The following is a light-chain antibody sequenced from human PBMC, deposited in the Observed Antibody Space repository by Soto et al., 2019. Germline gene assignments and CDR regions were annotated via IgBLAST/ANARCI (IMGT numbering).Light chain of an antibody. CDR2: GAS. CDR1: QSVSSY. CDR3: HQYHNWPQT. J-gene: IGKJ1*01. Sequence: EIVLTQSPATLSLSPGERATLSCRASQSVSSYLAWYQQRSGQAPRLLIYGASTRAAGIPARFSGSGSGTEFTLTISSLQSEDSAVYYCHQYHNWPQTFGQGTKVDIK. V-gene: IGKV3-15*01.